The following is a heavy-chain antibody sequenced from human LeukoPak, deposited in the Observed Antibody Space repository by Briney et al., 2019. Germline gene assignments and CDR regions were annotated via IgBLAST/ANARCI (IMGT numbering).Heavy chain of an antibody. CDR3: ARAVAGTLFAFDI. Sequence: GGSLRLSCAASGFAFSSYSMNWFRRAPGKGLEWVSYISSSSSTIYYADSVKGRFTISRDNAENSLYLQMNSLRAEDTAVYYCARAVAGTLFAFDIWGQGTMVTVSS. D-gene: IGHD6-19*01. V-gene: IGHV3-48*01. CDR1: GFAFSSYS. J-gene: IGHJ3*02. CDR2: ISSSSSTI.